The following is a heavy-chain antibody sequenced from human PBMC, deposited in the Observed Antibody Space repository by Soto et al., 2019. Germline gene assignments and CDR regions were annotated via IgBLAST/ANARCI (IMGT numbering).Heavy chain of an antibody. V-gene: IGHV3-7*01. CDR1: GFTFSNYW. CDR2: IKRDGSEK. D-gene: IGHD2-2*01. J-gene: IGHJ4*02. Sequence: PGGSLRLSCAASGFTFSNYWMSWVRQAPGKGLEWVANIKRDGSEKYYVDSVKGRFTISRDNAKNSLYLQVNSLRAEDTAVYYCARVFQGFCSITSCSYDSWGQGTLVTVSS. CDR3: ARVFQGFCSITSCSYDS.